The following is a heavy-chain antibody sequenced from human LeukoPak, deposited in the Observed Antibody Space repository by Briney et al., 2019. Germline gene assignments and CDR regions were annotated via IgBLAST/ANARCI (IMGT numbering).Heavy chain of an antibody. D-gene: IGHD6-13*01. CDR2: ISYDGSNT. CDR3: AKDQLRAAGYYYYGMDV. CDR1: GFTFSTYG. J-gene: IGHJ6*02. V-gene: IGHV3-30*18. Sequence: PGRSLRLSCAASGFTFSTYGMNWVRQAPGKGLEWVAVISYDGSNTYFADSVRGRFTISRDNSKNTLYLQMNSLRAEDTAVYYCAKDQLRAAGYYYYGMDVWGQGTTVTVSS.